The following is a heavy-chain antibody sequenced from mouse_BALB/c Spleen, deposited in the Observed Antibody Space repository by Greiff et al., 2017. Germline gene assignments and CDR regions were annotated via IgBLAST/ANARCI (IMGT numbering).Heavy chain of an antibody. V-gene: IGHV1-69*02. CDR3: ARRGGTVAY. J-gene: IGHJ3*01. CDR1: GYTFTSYW. D-gene: IGHD3-3*01. Sequence: QVQLQQSGAELVKPGASVKLSCKASGYTFTSYWMHWVKQRPGQGLEWIGEIDPSDSYTNYNQKFKGKATLTVDKSSSTAYMQLSSLTSEDSAVYYCARRGGTVAYWGQGTLVTVSA. CDR2: IDPSDSYT.